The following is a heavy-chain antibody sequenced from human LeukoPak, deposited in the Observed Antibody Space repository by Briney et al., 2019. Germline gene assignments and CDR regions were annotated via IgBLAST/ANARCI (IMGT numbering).Heavy chain of an antibody. CDR3: AKPPGYDSSGYPQPFHFDY. D-gene: IGHD3-22*01. CDR1: GYSISSGYF. V-gene: IGHV4-38-2*02. Sequence: SETLSLTCNVSGYSISSGYFWGWVRQPPGKGLEWIGSIYQRATVHYNPSLKSRVTISLDTSKNQFSLNLRSMKASDTAVYYCAKPPGYDSSGYPQPFHFDYWGQGTLVTVSS. J-gene: IGHJ4*02. CDR2: IYQRATV.